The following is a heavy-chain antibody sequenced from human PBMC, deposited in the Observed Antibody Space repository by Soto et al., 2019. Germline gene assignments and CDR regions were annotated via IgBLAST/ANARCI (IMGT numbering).Heavy chain of an antibody. CDR3: AKNRGYCISTSCYDAFDI. D-gene: IGHD2-2*01. V-gene: IGHV3-30*18. J-gene: IGHJ3*02. Sequence: QVQLVESGGGVVQPGRSLRLSCAASGFTFSSYGMHWVRQAPGKGLEWVAVISYDGSNKYYADSVKGRFTISRDNSKNALYLQMNSLRAEDTAVYYCAKNRGYCISTSCYDAFDIGGQGTMVTVSS. CDR2: ISYDGSNK. CDR1: GFTFSSYG.